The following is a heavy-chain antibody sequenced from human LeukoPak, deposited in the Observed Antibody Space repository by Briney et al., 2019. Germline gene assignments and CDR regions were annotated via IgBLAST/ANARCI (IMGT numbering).Heavy chain of an antibody. D-gene: IGHD2-15*01. V-gene: IGHV3-20*04. CDR3: ASGYNSVGGYYFDH. Sequence: PGGSLRLSXAASGFTFNDYGMSWVRQTPGKGLEWVSGIKWNGGSTGYADSVKGRFTISRDNAKNSLYLQMNSLRADDTALYYCASGYNSVGGYYFDHWGQGTLVTVSS. J-gene: IGHJ4*02. CDR2: IKWNGGST. CDR1: GFTFNDYG.